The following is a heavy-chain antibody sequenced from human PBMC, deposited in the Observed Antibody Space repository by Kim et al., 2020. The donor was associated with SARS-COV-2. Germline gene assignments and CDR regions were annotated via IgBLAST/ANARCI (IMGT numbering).Heavy chain of an antibody. Sequence: GGSLRLSCAASGFTFSSYWMSWVRQAPGKGLEWVANIKQDGSEKYYVDSVKGRFTISRDNAKNSLYLQMNSLRAEVTAVYYCARDLDYDLYGMDVWGQGTTVTVSS. CDR3: ARDLDYDLYGMDV. D-gene: IGHD3-16*01. CDR1: GFTFSSYW. CDR2: IKQDGSEK. V-gene: IGHV3-7*03. J-gene: IGHJ6*02.